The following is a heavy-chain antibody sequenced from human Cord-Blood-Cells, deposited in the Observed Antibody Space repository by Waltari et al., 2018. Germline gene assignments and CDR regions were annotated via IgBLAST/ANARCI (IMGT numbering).Heavy chain of an antibody. CDR3: ARGYYGSGSYPSIYYMDV. CDR2: INHRGST. Sequence: QVQLQQWGAGLLQPSGTLSLTCDVHGGSFSGYYWSWIRQPPGKGLEWIGEINHRGSTNYNPSLKSRVTISVDTSKNQFSLKLSSVTAADTAVYYCARGYYGSGSYPSIYYMDVWGKGTTVTVSS. J-gene: IGHJ6*03. V-gene: IGHV4-34*01. D-gene: IGHD3-10*01. CDR1: GGSFSGYY.